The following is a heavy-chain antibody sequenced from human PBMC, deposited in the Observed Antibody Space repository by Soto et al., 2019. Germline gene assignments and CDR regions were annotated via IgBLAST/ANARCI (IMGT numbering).Heavy chain of an antibody. Sequence: ASVKVSCKASGSTFPNYYMHWVRQAPGQGLEWLGIITPTGGGRTKYSQKFQGRVTMTRDTSTSTVYMELSSLRSEDTAVYYCARDRLRGAGFLEWLLTPYYGMDVWGQGTTVTVSS. CDR2: ITPTGGGRT. CDR3: ARDRLRGAGFLEWLLTPYYGMDV. V-gene: IGHV1-46*01. D-gene: IGHD3-3*01. CDR1: GSTFPNYY. J-gene: IGHJ6*02.